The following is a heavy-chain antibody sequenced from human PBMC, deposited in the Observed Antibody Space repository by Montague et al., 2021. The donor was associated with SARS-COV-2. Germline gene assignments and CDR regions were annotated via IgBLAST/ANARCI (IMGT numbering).Heavy chain of an antibody. D-gene: IGHD6-13*01. V-gene: IGHV4-4*07. CDR2: THTSGST. J-gene: IGHJ4*02. CDR3: ARDRGSAADKAFDN. Sequence: SETLSLTCTVSGGSISSYYWSWIRQPAGKGLELIGRTHTSGSTNYNPSLRSRVTMSIDTPKNQFSLRLSSVTAADTAVYYCARDRGSAADKAFDNWGQGTLVTVSS. CDR1: GGSISSYY.